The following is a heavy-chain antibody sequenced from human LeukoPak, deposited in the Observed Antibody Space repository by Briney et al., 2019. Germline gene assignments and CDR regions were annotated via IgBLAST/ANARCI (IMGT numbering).Heavy chain of an antibody. V-gene: IGHV1-46*01. CDR2: INPSGGST. Sequence: ASVKVSCKASGYTFTSYYMHWVRQAPGQGLEWMGIINPSGGSTSYAQKFQGRVTMTRDTSTSTVYMELSSLRSEDTAVYYCARVGRDSFRTSQYYFDYWGQGTLVTVSS. CDR1: GYTFTSYY. D-gene: IGHD2/OR15-2a*01. J-gene: IGHJ4*02. CDR3: ARVGRDSFRTSQYYFDY.